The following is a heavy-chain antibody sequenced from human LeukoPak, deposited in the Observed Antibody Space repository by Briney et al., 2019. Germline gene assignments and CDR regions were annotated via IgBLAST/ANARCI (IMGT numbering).Heavy chain of an antibody. D-gene: IGHD6-19*01. Sequence: GGSLRLSCAASGFTFSSYAMRWVRQAPGKGLEWVSAISGSGGSTYYADSVKGRFTISRDNSKNTLYLQMNSLRAEDTAVYYCAKEGQWLVTYYLDYWGQGTLVTVSS. J-gene: IGHJ4*02. V-gene: IGHV3-23*01. CDR2: ISGSGGST. CDR3: AKEGQWLVTYYLDY. CDR1: GFTFSSYA.